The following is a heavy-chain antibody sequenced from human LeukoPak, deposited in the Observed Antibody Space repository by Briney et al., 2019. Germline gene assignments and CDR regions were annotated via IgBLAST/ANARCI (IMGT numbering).Heavy chain of an antibody. V-gene: IGHV4-61*02. D-gene: IGHD4-17*01. CDR2: ISTSGST. Sequence: SETLSLTCTVSGGSIISGSYYWSWIRQPAGKGLEWIGRISTSGSTNYNPSLKSRITISLDTSKNQFSLKLSSVTAADTAVYYCARGDYGDYDWFDPWGQGTLVTVSS. CDR1: GGSIISGSYY. J-gene: IGHJ5*02. CDR3: ARGDYGDYDWFDP.